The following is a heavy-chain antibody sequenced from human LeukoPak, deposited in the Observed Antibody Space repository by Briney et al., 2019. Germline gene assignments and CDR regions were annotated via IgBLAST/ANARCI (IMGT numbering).Heavy chain of an antibody. Sequence: GAAVKVSCKASRYTFTVYYMHWVRQAPGQGLEWMGRINPNSGGTNYAQKFQGRVTIIRGTVIRTAYLDLSRLRSDATAVYYCARPKYSSSWYEGDYWGQGTLVTVSS. CDR3: ARPKYSSSWYEGDY. D-gene: IGHD6-13*01. CDR1: RYTFTVYY. CDR2: INPNSGGT. J-gene: IGHJ4*02. V-gene: IGHV1-2*06.